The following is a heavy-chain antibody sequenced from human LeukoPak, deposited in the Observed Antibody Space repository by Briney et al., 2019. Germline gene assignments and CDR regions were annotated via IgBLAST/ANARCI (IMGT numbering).Heavy chain of an antibody. CDR3: ASHSWIFGIGSYYFDY. D-gene: IGHD2-2*03. V-gene: IGHV3-48*02. J-gene: IGHJ4*02. CDR2: ISSSSSTI. CDR1: GFTFSSYS. Sequence: PGGSLRLSCAASGFTFSSYSMNWVRQAPGKGLEWVSYISSSSSTIYYADSVKGRFTISRDNAKNSLYLQMNSLRDEDTAVYYCASHSWIFGIGSYYFDYWGQGTLVTVSS.